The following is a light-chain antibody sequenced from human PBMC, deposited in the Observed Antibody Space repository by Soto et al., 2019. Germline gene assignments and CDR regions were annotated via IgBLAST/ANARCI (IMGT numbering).Light chain of an antibody. Sequence: DIQMTQSPSSLSASIGDRVTITCRARQGIDKYVAWYQHKPGQVPKVLIYAASSLQSGVPSRFRGSGSGTDFTLTISSLQHEDVATYSCLNYDIAPWTVGHGTKVEMK. CDR2: AAS. V-gene: IGKV1-27*01. CDR1: QGIDKY. J-gene: IGKJ1*01. CDR3: LNYDIAPWT.